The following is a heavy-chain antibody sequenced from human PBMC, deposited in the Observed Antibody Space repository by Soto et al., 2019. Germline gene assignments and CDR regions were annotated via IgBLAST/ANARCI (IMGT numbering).Heavy chain of an antibody. D-gene: IGHD4-17*01. V-gene: IGHV3-30*18. J-gene: IGHJ5*02. Sequence: GGSLRLSCAASGFTFSSYGMHWVRQAPGKGLEWVAVISYDGSNKYYADSVKGRFTIFRDNSKNTLYLQMNSLRAEDTAVYYCAKASDYGDYWFDPWGQGTLVTVSS. CDR3: AKASDYGDYWFDP. CDR1: GFTFSSYG. CDR2: ISYDGSNK.